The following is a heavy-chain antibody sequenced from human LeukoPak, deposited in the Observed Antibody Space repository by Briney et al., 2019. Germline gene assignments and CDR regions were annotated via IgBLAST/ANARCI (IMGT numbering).Heavy chain of an antibody. D-gene: IGHD6-19*01. CDR3: ARELSSGWYGDY. CDR1: GYTFTSYA. Sequence: GASVKVSCKASGYTFTSYAMHWVRQAPGQRLEWMRWINAGNGNTKYSQKFQGRVTITRDTSASTAYMELSSLRSEDTAVYYCARELSSGWYGDYWGQGTLVTVSS. CDR2: INAGNGNT. J-gene: IGHJ4*02. V-gene: IGHV1-3*01.